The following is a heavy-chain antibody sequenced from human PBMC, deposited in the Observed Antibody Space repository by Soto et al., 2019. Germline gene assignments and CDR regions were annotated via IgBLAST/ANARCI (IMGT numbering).Heavy chain of an antibody. V-gene: IGHV4-4*02. CDR2: FYHRGTT. J-gene: IGHJ6*02. Sequence: QVQLQESGPGLVKPSGTLSLTCAVSGDSISSTNWWSWVRQPPGKGLGWIGEFYHRGTTNYNPSLKSRVTISVAKSKNQFSLSLSFVNAADTAVYYCARNVQGPNYGMDVWGQGTTVTVSS. CDR3: ARNVQGPNYGMDV. CDR1: GDSISSTNW.